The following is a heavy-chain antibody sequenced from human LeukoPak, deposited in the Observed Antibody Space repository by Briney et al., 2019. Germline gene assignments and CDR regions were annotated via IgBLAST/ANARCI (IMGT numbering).Heavy chain of an antibody. V-gene: IGHV3-48*03. J-gene: IGHJ6*02. CDR1: GFTLSRHE. Sequence: GGSLRLSCAASGFTLSRHEMNWGRQAPGKGLEWVSYISSSGSTIYYADSVKGRFTISRDNDKNSLYLQMDSLRAEDTAVYYCARVGAAAGSYYYYGMDVWGQGTTVTVSS. CDR2: ISSSGSTI. D-gene: IGHD6-13*01. CDR3: ARVGAAAGSYYYYGMDV.